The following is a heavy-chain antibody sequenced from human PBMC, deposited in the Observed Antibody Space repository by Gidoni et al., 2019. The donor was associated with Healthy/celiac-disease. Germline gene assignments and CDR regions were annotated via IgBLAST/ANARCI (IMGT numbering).Heavy chain of an antibody. CDR3: ARVPPILITIFGKRRPNFDY. CDR2: IKQDGSEK. V-gene: IGHV3-7*01. D-gene: IGHD3-3*01. J-gene: IGHJ4*02. CDR1: GFTFSSYW. Sequence: EVQLVESGGGLVQPGGSLSLSCAASGFTFSSYWRSWVRQAPGKGLEWVANIKQDGSEKYYVDSVKGRFTISRDNAKNSLYLQMNSLRAEDTAVYYCARVPPILITIFGKRRPNFDYWGQGTLVTVSS.